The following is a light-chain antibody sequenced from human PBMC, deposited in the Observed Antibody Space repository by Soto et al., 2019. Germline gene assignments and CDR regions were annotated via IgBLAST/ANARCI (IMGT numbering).Light chain of an antibody. Sequence: QSVLTQPASVSGSPGQSITISCHDTNSDPGSYNLVSSFQHTPGKVPQVRRYEVTKRHSEDYDRLSGSKFATTASLTISWLQAEEEGDYFCCSYGGDYMFIFGTGTKVTV. J-gene: IGLJ1*01. CDR2: EVT. CDR1: NSDPGSYNL. V-gene: IGLV2-23*02. CDR3: CSYGGDYMFI.